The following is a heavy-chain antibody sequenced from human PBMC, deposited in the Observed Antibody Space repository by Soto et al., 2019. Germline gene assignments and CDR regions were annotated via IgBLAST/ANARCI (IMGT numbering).Heavy chain of an antibody. CDR1: GFTFSNAW. J-gene: IGHJ4*02. CDR2: IKSKTDGGTT. V-gene: IGHV3-15*07. Sequence: EVQLVESGGGLVKPGGSLRLSCAASGFTFSNAWMNWVRQAPGKGLEWVGRIKSKTDGGTTDYAGPVQGRFTISSDDSTNTLYLQMNSLKPKDTAVYYCTTVKEYYYDSSGYYSLLEYWGQGTLVTVSS. D-gene: IGHD3-22*01. CDR3: TTVKEYYYDSSGYYSLLEY.